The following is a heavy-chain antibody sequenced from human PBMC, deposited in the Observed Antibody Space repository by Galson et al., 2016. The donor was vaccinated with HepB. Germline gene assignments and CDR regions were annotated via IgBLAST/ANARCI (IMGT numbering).Heavy chain of an antibody. Sequence: GFSVTTYWMNWVRQVPGKGLLWVARVSSDGSLTAYEDSVKGRFTISRDNARNTIYLQMNNLRVEDTATYYCAREGCHDTSCYNYLDYWGQGTLVTVS. D-gene: IGHD2-2*02. CDR1: GFSVTTYW. V-gene: IGHV3-74*03. J-gene: IGHJ4*02. CDR2: VSSDGSLT. CDR3: AREGCHDTSCYNYLDY.